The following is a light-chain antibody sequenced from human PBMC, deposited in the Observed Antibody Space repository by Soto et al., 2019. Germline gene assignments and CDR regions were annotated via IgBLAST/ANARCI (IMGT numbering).Light chain of an antibody. Sequence: DIQMTQSPSSVSASVGDRVTITCRASQDINTWLAWYQQKPGKAPKLLIYTASSLQTGVPSRFSGSGSGTDFTLTISSLQPEDFATYYCQQANSIPLTFGQGTRLEIK. CDR3: QQANSIPLT. J-gene: IGKJ5*01. CDR1: QDINTW. CDR2: TAS. V-gene: IGKV1-12*01.